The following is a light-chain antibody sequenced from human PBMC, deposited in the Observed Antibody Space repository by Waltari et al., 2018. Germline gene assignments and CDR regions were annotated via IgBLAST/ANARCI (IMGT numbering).Light chain of an antibody. Sequence: QSVLTQPPSVSAAPGQQVTISCSGSTSNIGENYVSWYQRLPGKDPRLLIFSNSERPSGLPDRFYAAKSYTSATLGITGRQTGDEADYYCATWDRILSAVIIGGGTKLTVL. CDR3: ATWDRILSAVI. J-gene: IGLJ2*01. CDR1: TSNIGENY. CDR2: SNS. V-gene: IGLV1-51*01.